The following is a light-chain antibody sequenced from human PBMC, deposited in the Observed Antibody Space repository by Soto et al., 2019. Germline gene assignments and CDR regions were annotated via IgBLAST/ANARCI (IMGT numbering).Light chain of an antibody. J-gene: IGLJ1*01. CDR3: SAYAGSSNV. CDR1: SSDVGGYNY. CDR2: EVN. Sequence: QSALTQPPSGSGSPGQSVAISCTGTSSDVGGYNYVSWYQQHPGQAPKLMISEVNKRPSGVPDRCSGSKSGNTASLTVSGLQAEDEADYYCSAYAGSSNVFGTGTKLTVL. V-gene: IGLV2-8*01.